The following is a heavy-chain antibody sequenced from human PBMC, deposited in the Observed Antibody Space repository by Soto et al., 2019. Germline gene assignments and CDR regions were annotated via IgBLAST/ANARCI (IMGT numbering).Heavy chain of an antibody. D-gene: IGHD3-10*01. CDR3: ARGITMVRGVIIGAFDI. Sequence: GGSLRLSCASSGFTVSSNYMSWVRQAPGKGLEWVSVIYSGGSTYYADSVKGRFTISRDNSKNTLYLQMNSLRAEDTAVYYCARGITMVRGVIIGAFDIWGQGTMVTVSS. CDR1: GFTVSSNY. CDR2: IYSGGST. V-gene: IGHV3-66*01. J-gene: IGHJ3*02.